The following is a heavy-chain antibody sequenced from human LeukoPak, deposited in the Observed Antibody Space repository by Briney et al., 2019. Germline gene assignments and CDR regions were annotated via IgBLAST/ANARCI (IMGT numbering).Heavy chain of an antibody. J-gene: IGHJ4*02. CDR3: ARGLEYYYGSGSAWYYFDY. V-gene: IGHV1-46*01. D-gene: IGHD3-10*01. CDR1: GYTFTSYY. Sequence: ASVKVSCKASGYTFTSYYMHWVRQAPGQGLEWMGIIIPSGGSTSYAQKFQGRVTMTRDTSTSTVYMELSSLRSEDTAVYYCARGLEYYYGSGSAWYYFDYWGQGTLVTVSS. CDR2: IIPSGGST.